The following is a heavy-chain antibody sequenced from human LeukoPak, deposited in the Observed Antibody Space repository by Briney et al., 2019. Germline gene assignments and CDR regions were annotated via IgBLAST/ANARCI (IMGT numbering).Heavy chain of an antibody. J-gene: IGHJ6*02. CDR2: IDWDDDK. CDR3: AQIRAVYGGNSQHPSHYYYYYGMDV. CDR1: GFSLSTSGMC. Sequence: SGPALVKPTQTLTLTCTFSGFSLSTSGMCVSWIRQPPGKALEWLARIDWDDDKYYSTSLKTRLTISKDTSKNQVVLTMTNMDPVDTATYYCAQIRAVYGGNSQHPSHYYYYYGMDVWGQGTTVTVSS. D-gene: IGHD4-17*01. V-gene: IGHV2-70*11.